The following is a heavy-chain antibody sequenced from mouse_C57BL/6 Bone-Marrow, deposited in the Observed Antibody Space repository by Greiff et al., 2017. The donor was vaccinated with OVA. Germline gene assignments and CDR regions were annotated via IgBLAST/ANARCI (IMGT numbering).Heavy chain of an antibody. D-gene: IGHD5-1-1*01. Sequence: VHVKQSGGDLVKPGGSLKLSCAASGFTFSSYGMSWVRQTPDKRLEWVATISSGGSYTYYPDSVKGRFTISRDNAKNTLYLQMSSLKSEDTAMYYCARHAPIPYLYMDYWGQGTSVTVSS. CDR1: GFTFSSYG. J-gene: IGHJ4*01. CDR3: ARHAPIPYLYMDY. CDR2: ISSGGSYT. V-gene: IGHV5-6*01.